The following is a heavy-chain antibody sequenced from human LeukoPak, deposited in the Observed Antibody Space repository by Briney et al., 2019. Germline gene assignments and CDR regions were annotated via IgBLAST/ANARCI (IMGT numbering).Heavy chain of an antibody. CDR2: INPNSGGT. CDR1: GGTFSRYA. J-gene: IGHJ4*02. CDR3: ARDQGYSSGAGGADY. Sequence: ASVKVSCKVSGGTFSRYAISWVRQAPGQGLEWMGWINPNSGGTNYAQKFQGWVTMTRDTSISTAYMELSRLRSDDTAVYYCARDQGYSSGAGGADYWGQGTLVTVSS. V-gene: IGHV1-2*04. D-gene: IGHD6-19*01.